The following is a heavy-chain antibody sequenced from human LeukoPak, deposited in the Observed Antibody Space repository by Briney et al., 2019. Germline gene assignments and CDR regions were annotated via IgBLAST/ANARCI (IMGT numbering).Heavy chain of an antibody. CDR2: IIPNLGIA. V-gene: IGHV1-69*04. CDR1: GGTFSSYA. D-gene: IGHD1-26*01. CDR3: ARGNLGSLGFDY. J-gene: IGHJ4*02. Sequence: SVKVSCKASGGTFSSYAISWVRQAPGQGLEWMGRIIPNLGIANYAQKFQGRVTITADKSTSTAYMELSSLRSEDTAVYYCARGNLGSLGFDYWGQGTLVTVSS.